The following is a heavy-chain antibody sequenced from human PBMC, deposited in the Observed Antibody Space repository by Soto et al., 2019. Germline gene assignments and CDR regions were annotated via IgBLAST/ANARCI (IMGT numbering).Heavy chain of an antibody. CDR1: GFTFSNAW. V-gene: IGHV3-15*01. CDR3: TTGRYSSGWYGPVNY. D-gene: IGHD6-19*01. Sequence: EVQLVESGGGLVKPGGSLRLSCAASGFTFSNAWMTWVRQAPGKGLEWVGRIKSKTDGGTTDYAAPVKGRFTISRDDSKNTLYVQMNSLKTEDSAVYYCTTGRYSSGWYGPVNYWGKGTLVTVSS. CDR2: IKSKTDGGTT. J-gene: IGHJ4*02.